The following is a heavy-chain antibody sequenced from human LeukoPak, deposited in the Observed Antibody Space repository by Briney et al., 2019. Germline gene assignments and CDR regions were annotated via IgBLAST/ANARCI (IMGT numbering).Heavy chain of an antibody. D-gene: IGHD2-15*01. Sequence: GGSLRLSCAASGFTFSSYAMHWVRQAPGKGLEWVAVIWYDGSDKFCADSVKGRFTISRDNSKNTLYLQMNSLRAEDTAVYYCARGRVVVVAPIDYWGQGTLVTVSS. CDR1: GFTFSSYA. V-gene: IGHV3-33*08. CDR2: IWYDGSDK. J-gene: IGHJ4*02. CDR3: ARGRVVVVAPIDY.